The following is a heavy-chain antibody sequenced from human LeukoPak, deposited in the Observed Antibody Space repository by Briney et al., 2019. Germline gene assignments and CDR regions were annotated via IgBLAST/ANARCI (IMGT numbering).Heavy chain of an antibody. CDR2: IYPGDSDT. Sequence: GESLKISCKGSGYSFTSYWIGWVRQMPGKGLEWMGIIYPGDSDTRYSPSFQGQVTISADKSISTAYLQWSSLKASDTAMFYCARRGSRGYLPKEYNWFDPWGQGTLVTVSS. CDR1: GYSFTSYW. D-gene: IGHD5-12*01. CDR3: ARRGSRGYLPKEYNWFDP. J-gene: IGHJ5*02. V-gene: IGHV5-51*01.